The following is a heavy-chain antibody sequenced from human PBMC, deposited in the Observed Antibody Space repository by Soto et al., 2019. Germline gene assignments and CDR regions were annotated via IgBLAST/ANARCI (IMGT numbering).Heavy chain of an antibody. CDR1: GGSFSDYS. Sequence: SETLSLTCAVYGGSFSDYSWSWIRQPPGKGLAWIGEISHSGGSNYNPSLKSRVTISVDTSKNQFSLKLSSVTAADTAVYYCARGRKDYSSSWYVGWGQGTLVTVAS. CDR3: ARGRKDYSSSWYVG. J-gene: IGHJ4*02. D-gene: IGHD6-13*01. V-gene: IGHV4-34*01. CDR2: ISHSGGS.